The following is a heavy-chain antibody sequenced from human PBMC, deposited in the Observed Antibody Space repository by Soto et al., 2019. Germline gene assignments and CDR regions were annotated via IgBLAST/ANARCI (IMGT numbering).Heavy chain of an antibody. Sequence: SVKVSCKASGGTFSSYAISWVRQAPGQGLEWMGGIIPIFGTANYAQKFQGRVTITADESTSTAYMELSSLRSEDTAVYYCAKWAGWPASVYFDYWGQGTLVTVSS. D-gene: IGHD2-8*01. V-gene: IGHV1-69*13. CDR3: AKWAGWPASVYFDY. CDR1: GGTFSSYA. J-gene: IGHJ4*02. CDR2: IIPIFGTA.